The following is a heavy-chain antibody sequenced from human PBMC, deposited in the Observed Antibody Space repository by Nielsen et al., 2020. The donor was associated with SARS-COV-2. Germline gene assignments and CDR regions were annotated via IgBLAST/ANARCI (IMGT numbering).Heavy chain of an antibody. D-gene: IGHD3-22*01. CDR2: IFSSGSA. CDR3: AREGSYDSSGYFDY. Sequence: SETLSLTCTVSGDSINSYYWTWIRQPPGKGLECLGYIFSSGSANFHPSLKSRVTISVDTSKNQFSLRLRSVTAADTAVYYCAREGSYDSSGYFDYWGQGTLVTVSP. CDR1: GDSINSYY. J-gene: IGHJ4*02. V-gene: IGHV4-59*01.